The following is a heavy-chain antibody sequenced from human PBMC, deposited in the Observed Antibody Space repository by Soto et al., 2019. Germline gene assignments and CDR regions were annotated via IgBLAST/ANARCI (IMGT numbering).Heavy chain of an antibody. Sequence: WTWIRQPPGKGLEWIGYIYYSGSISYNPSLTSRLTISVDTSKNQFSLKLSSVTAADTAVYYCARLRGNCSGGSCYPDYWGQGTLVTVSS. V-gene: IGHV4-61*07. CDR2: IYYSGSI. CDR3: ARLRGNCSGGSCYPDY. D-gene: IGHD2-15*01. J-gene: IGHJ4*02.